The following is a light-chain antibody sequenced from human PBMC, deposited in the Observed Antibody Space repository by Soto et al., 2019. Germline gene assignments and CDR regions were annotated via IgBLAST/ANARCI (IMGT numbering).Light chain of an antibody. CDR3: HQYNNWPPWT. J-gene: IGKJ1*01. CDR1: QSVSSN. Sequence: EIVMTQSPATLSVSPGERATLSCRASQSVSSNLAWYQQKPGQAPRLLIYGASTRATGIPARFSGSGSGTEFTLTVSGQQSEDFAVYYCHQYNNWPPWTFGQGTKVDIK. V-gene: IGKV3-15*01. CDR2: GAS.